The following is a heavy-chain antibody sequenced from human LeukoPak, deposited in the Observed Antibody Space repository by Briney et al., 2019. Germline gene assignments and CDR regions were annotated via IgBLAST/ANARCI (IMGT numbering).Heavy chain of an antibody. CDR3: ARGSLLWFGELPFDP. J-gene: IGHJ5*02. D-gene: IGHD3-10*01. Sequence: PGGSLRLSCAASGFTFSGYSMSWVRQAPGKALEWVSSISTTSSYIYYADSVKGRFTISRDNAKNSLWLQMDSLRAEDTAVYYCARGSLLWFGELPFDPWGQGTLVTVSS. CDR1: GFTFSGYS. CDR2: ISTTSSYI. V-gene: IGHV3-21*01.